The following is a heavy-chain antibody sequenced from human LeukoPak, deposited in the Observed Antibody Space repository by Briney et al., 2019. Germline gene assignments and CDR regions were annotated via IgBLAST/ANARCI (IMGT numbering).Heavy chain of an antibody. D-gene: IGHD5-12*01. CDR2: ISSGSTTI. CDR1: GFTFSTYN. J-gene: IGHJ6*03. Sequence: SGGSLRLSCAASGFTFSTYNMNWVRQAPGKGLEWISYISSGSTTITYTDSVEGRFTISRDNAKNLLYLQMNSLRAEDTAVYFCARRVREDIVATYYFYYMDVWGKGTTVTVSS. CDR3: ARRVREDIVATYYFYYMDV. V-gene: IGHV3-48*04.